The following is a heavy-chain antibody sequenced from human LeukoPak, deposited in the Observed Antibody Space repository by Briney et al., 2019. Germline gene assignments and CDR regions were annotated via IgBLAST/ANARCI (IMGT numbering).Heavy chain of an antibody. CDR1: GYSISSGYY. V-gene: IGHV4-38-2*01. D-gene: IGHD5-18*01. CDR2: IYHSGST. J-gene: IGHJ4*02. CDR3: AVDRGYSYGSDY. Sequence: SETLSLTCAVSGYSISSGYYWGWIRQPPGKGLEWIGRIYHSGSTYYNPSLKSRVTISVDTSKNQFSLKLSSVTAADTAVYYCAVDRGYSYGSDYWGQGTLVTVSS.